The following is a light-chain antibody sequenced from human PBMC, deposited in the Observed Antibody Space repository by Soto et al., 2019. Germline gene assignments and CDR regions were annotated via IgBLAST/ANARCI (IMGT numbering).Light chain of an antibody. CDR1: TSNIESHS. CDR2: TNN. J-gene: IGLJ1*01. CDR3: ATWDDSRKGV. V-gene: IGLV1-44*01. Sequence: QSVLTQPPSASGTPGQRIIISCSGSTSNIESHSVNWYQHVPGTAPKLLIITNNQRPSGVPDRFSGSKSGASASLAISGLQSEDEATYYGATWDDSRKGVFGTGTKLTVL.